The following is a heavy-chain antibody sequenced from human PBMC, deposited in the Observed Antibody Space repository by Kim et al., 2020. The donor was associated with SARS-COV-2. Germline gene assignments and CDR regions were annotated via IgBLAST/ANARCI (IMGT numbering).Heavy chain of an antibody. CDR2: IKQDGSEK. J-gene: IGHJ5*02. CDR1: GFTFSSYW. D-gene: IGHD3-16*02. V-gene: IGHV3-7*01. Sequence: GGSLRLSCAASGFTFSSYWMSWVRQAPGKGLEWVANIKQDGSEKYYVDSVKGRFTISRDNAKNSLYLQMNSLRAEDTAVYYCARETTSYTFGGVIVKGNWFDPWGQGTLVTVSS. CDR3: ARETTSYTFGGVIVKGNWFDP.